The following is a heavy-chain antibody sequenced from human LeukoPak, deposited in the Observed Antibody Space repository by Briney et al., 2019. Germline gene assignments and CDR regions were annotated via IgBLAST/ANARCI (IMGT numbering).Heavy chain of an antibody. CDR1: GFTFSSYA. Sequence: PGGSLRLSCAASGFTFSSYAMHWVRQAPGKGLEYVSAISSNGGSTYYANSVKGRFTISRDNSKNTLYLQMGRLRAEDMAVYYCARVGIAAADDYWGQGTLVTVSS. J-gene: IGHJ4*02. CDR3: ARVGIAAADDY. D-gene: IGHD6-13*01. CDR2: ISSNGGST. V-gene: IGHV3-64*01.